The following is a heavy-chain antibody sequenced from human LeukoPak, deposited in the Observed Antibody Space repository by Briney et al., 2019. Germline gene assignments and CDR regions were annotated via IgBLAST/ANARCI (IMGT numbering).Heavy chain of an antibody. CDR3: VKEPRGYSFSFDI. Sequence: PGGSLRLSCAASGFTFSTCAINWVRQAPGKGLEWVSAISGSGSKTFYADSVKGRFTISRDNPKNTLYLQMNSPRPEDTAVYYCVKEPRGYSFSFDIWGQGTMVTVSS. D-gene: IGHD5-18*01. CDR1: GFTFSTCA. CDR2: ISGSGSKT. V-gene: IGHV3-23*01. J-gene: IGHJ3*02.